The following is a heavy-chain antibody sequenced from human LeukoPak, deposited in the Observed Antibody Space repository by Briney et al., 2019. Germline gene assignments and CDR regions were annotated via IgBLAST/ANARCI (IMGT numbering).Heavy chain of an antibody. D-gene: IGHD3-22*01. Sequence: ASVKVSCKASGYTFTSYYMNWVRQAPGQGLEWMGVINPTGGSTSYAQKFQGRVTMTRDTSTSTAYMELSSLRSEDTAVYYCARGLEYYDSSGSHFDYWGQGALVTVSS. CDR3: ARGLEYYDSSGSHFDY. CDR1: GYTFTSYY. V-gene: IGHV1-46*01. CDR2: INPTGGST. J-gene: IGHJ4*02.